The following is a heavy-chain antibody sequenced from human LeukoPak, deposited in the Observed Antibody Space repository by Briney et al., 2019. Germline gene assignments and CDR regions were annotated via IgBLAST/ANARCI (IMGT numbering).Heavy chain of an antibody. CDR2: IYTSGTT. D-gene: IGHD1-26*01. CDR1: GGSISTYY. J-gene: IGHJ4*02. V-gene: IGHV4-4*09. Sequence: PSETLSLTCTVSGGSISTYYWSCVRQPPGKGLEWFAYIYTSGTTYSNPSLKSRFTMSLDTTNNQFSMKMTSVTAADTAVYYCARLPIGSYFGCWGQGTLVTVSS. CDR3: ARLPIGSYFGC.